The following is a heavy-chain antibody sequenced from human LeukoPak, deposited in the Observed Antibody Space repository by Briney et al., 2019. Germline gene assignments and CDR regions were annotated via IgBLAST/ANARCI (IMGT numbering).Heavy chain of an antibody. CDR2: IHYDGRA. Sequence: SETLSLTCTVSGGSISSANHFWSWVRQSPGEGLEWIGYIHYDGRAHYNPSLKSRVSMSLDMSKNQFSLSLSSVTAADTAVYYCARHWYSSSSGNWFDPWGQGTLVTVSS. J-gene: IGHJ5*02. CDR1: GGSISSANHF. CDR3: ARHWYSSSSGNWFDP. V-gene: IGHV4-30-4*08. D-gene: IGHD6-6*01.